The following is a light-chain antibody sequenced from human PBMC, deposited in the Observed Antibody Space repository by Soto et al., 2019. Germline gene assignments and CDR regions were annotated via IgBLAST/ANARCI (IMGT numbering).Light chain of an antibody. CDR1: QSTSSY. J-gene: IGKJ1*01. Sequence: DIQMTQSPSTLSASVGDRVTITCRASQSTSSYLAWYQQKPGKAPKLLIYSASNLQSGVPSRFSGSGSGTDFTLTISSLQPEDFATYYCQQSYFTPTWTFGQGTKVDIK. CDR3: QQSYFTPTWT. V-gene: IGKV1-39*01. CDR2: SAS.